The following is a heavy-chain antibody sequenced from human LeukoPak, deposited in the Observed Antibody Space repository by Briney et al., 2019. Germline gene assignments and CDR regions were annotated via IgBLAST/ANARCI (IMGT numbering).Heavy chain of an antibody. CDR2: IYSGGST. D-gene: IGHD2-21*02. J-gene: IGHJ5*02. V-gene: IGHV3-66*01. CDR1: GFTVSSNY. CDR3: AKDPSYCGGDCYPLYNWFDP. Sequence: GGSLRLSCAASGFTVSSNYMSWVRQAPGKGLEWVSVIYSGGSTYYADSVKGRFTISRDNSKNTLYLQMNSLRAEDTAVYYCAKDPSYCGGDCYPLYNWFDPWGQGTLVTVSS.